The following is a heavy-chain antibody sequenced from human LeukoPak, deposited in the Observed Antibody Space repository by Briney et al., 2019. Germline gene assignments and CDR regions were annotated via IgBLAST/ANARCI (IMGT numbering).Heavy chain of an antibody. V-gene: IGHV3-23*01. CDR2: ISGSGGST. J-gene: IGHJ4*02. Sequence: PGGSLRLSCAASGFTFSSYAMSWVRQATGKGLEWVSAISGSGGSTYYADSVKGRFTISRDNSKNTLYLQMNSLRAEDTAVYYCAKEHYDYVWGSYRFGSFDYWGQGTLVTVSS. CDR1: GFTFSSYA. D-gene: IGHD3-16*02. CDR3: AKEHYDYVWGSYRFGSFDY.